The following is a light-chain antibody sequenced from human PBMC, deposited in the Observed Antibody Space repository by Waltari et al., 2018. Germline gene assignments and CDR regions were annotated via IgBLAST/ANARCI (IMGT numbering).Light chain of an antibody. Sequence: QSVLTQPPSVSAAPGQKVTISCSGRSSNIGNNYVSRYQQFPGTAPKHLIYDHNKPPSGIPDRFSGSASGTTATLGMSGVRTWDEAVNYSGTWVGSLSAPVFGGGTQLTVL. V-gene: IGLV1-51*01. CDR1: SSNIGNNY. J-gene: IGLJ7*01. CDR2: DHN. CDR3: GTWVGSLSAPV.